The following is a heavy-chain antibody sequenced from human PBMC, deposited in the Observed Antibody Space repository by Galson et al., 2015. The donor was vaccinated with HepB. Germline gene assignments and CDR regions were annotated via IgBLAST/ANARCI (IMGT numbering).Heavy chain of an antibody. Sequence: SLRLSCAASGFTFSTYGIHWVRQAPGKGLEWVAVISYDGSIKHYADSVKGRFTVSRDNSRNTLYLQMNSVRVEDTALYYCAKDPGLYLRGLDYYFDSWSQEPWSPSP. V-gene: IGHV3-30*18. D-gene: IGHD2-2*02. J-gene: IGHJ4*01. CDR1: GFTFSTYG. CDR3: AKDPGLYLRGLDYYFDS. CDR2: ISYDGSIK.